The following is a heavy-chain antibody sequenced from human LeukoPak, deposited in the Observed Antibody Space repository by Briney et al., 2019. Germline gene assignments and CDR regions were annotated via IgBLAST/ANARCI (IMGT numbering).Heavy chain of an antibody. Sequence: GGSLRLSCSASRFAFSTSGMTWVRQAPGKGLEWVSGISADVGSTYYADSVRGRFTISRDDSKNTLYLQMNSLRAEDTAVYYCAKAHYSDSSGWFDYWGQGTLVTVSS. V-gene: IGHV3-23*01. D-gene: IGHD3-22*01. CDR1: RFAFSTSG. CDR2: ISADVGST. CDR3: AKAHYSDSSGWFDY. J-gene: IGHJ4*02.